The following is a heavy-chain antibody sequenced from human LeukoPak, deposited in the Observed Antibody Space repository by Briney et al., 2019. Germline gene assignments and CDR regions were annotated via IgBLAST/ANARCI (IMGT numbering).Heavy chain of an antibody. V-gene: IGHV3-48*01. CDR3: ARRGSYFDY. Sequence: GESLRLSCVSSGFTFNSYAINWVRQAPGKGLEWVSYISSSSSTIYYADSVKGRFTISRDNAKNSLYLQMNSLRAEDTAVYYCARRGSYFDYWGQGTLVTVSS. D-gene: IGHD3-16*01. CDR2: ISSSSSTI. CDR1: GFTFNSYA. J-gene: IGHJ4*02.